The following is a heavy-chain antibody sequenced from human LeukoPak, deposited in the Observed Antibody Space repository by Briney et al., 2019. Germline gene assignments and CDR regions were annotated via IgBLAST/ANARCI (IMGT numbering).Heavy chain of an antibody. Sequence: GGSLRLSCSASGFTFSTYAMHWVRQAPGKGLEYVSAISSDGSRTYYADSVKGRSTISRDNSKNTLYLQMTSLRIEDTAVYYCVEGSAVPQFDYWGQGTLVTVSS. CDR3: VEGSAVPQFDY. CDR1: GFTFSTYA. J-gene: IGHJ4*02. CDR2: ISSDGSRT. V-gene: IGHV3-64D*06. D-gene: IGHD6-13*01.